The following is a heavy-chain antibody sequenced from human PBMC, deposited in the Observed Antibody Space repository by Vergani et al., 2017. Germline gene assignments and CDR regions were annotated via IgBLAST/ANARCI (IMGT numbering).Heavy chain of an antibody. Sequence: QVQLVQSGAEVRKPGASVTVSCKTSEYSFIGYYIHWVRQAPGQGLEWMGRINPKTGDTIYAQNFQDRVSMTRETSITTAYMALRRLRSDDTAVYYCARDGSSYDPRFDYWGQGTLVTVSS. CDR3: ARDGSSYDPRFDY. D-gene: IGHD1-26*01. J-gene: IGHJ4*02. CDR2: INPKTGDT. CDR1: EYSFIGYY. V-gene: IGHV1-2*02.